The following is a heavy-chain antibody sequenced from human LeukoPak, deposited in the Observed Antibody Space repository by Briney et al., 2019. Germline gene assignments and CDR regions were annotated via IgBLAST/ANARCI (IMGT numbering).Heavy chain of an antibody. V-gene: IGHV3-74*01. D-gene: IGHD1-26*01. CDR1: GFTFSSYA. Sequence: PGGSLRLSCAASGFTFSSYAMSWVRHAPGKGLVWVSRINEDGSTTNYADSVKGRSTIFRDNAKNTLYLQMNSLRAEDTAVYYCVRDLGGRSGHWGQGTLVTVSS. CDR3: VRDLGGRSGH. J-gene: IGHJ4*02. CDR2: INEDGSTT.